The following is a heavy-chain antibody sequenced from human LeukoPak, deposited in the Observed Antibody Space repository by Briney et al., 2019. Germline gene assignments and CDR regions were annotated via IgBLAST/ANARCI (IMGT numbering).Heavy chain of an antibody. CDR3: ARGGLLEWLSSYYYYYMDV. CDR2: IYTSGST. J-gene: IGHJ6*03. Sequence: SETLSLTCTVSGGSISSGSYYWSWIRQPAGKGLEWIGRIYTSGSTNYNPSLKSRVTISVDTSKNQFSLKLSSVTAAGTAVYYCARGGLLEWLSSYYYYYMDVWGKGTTVTVSS. D-gene: IGHD3-3*01. V-gene: IGHV4-61*02. CDR1: GGSISSGSYY.